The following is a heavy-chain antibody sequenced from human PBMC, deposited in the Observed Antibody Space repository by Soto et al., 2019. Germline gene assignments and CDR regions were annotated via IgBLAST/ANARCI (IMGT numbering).Heavy chain of an antibody. V-gene: IGHV1-69*01. D-gene: IGHD5-12*01. Sequence: QVQLVQSGAEVKKPGSSVKVSCKASGGTFSSYAISWVRQAPGQGLEWMGGIIPIFGTANYAQNFQGRVTITADESTSTAYMELSSLRSDDTAVYYWSRGDGYINPFECWGKGSLVTVSA. CDR2: IIPIFGTA. CDR1: GGTFSSYA. CDR3: SRGDGYINPFEC. J-gene: IGHJ4*02.